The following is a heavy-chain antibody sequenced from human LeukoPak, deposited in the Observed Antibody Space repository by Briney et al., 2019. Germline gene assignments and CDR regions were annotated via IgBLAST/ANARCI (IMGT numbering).Heavy chain of an antibody. Sequence: SETLSLTCTVSGGSISSYYWSWIRQPPGKGLGWIGYIYYSASTDSNPSLKSRVTISVDTSKNQISLKLSSVTAADTAVYYCARTYCRGSSRHFDYWGQGTLVTVSS. CDR1: GGSISSYY. V-gene: IGHV4-59*08. D-gene: IGHD2-15*01. CDR3: ARTYCRGSSRHFDY. CDR2: IYYSAST. J-gene: IGHJ4*02.